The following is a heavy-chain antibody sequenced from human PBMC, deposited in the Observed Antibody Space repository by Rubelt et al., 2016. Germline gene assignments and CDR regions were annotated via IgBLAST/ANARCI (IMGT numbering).Heavy chain of an antibody. V-gene: IGHV1-69*04. CDR1: GGTFSSYA. CDR3: ARGNSGYDYGLDY. CDR2: IIPILGIA. Sequence: QVQLVQSGAEVKKPGSSVKVSCKASGGTFSSYAISWVRQAPGQGLEWMGRIIPILGIANYAQKFQGRVSITADKATSTAYMELSSLRSEDTAVYYCARGNSGYDYGLDYWGQGTLVTVSS. D-gene: IGHD5-12*01. J-gene: IGHJ4*02.